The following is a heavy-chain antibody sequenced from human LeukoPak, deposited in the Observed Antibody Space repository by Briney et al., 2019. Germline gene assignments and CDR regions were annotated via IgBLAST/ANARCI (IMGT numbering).Heavy chain of an antibody. D-gene: IGHD5-18*01. CDR3: ARGGQLWQYFDY. Sequence: SETLSLTCTVSGGSISSYYWSWIRQPPGEGLEWIGYIYYSGSTNYNPSLKSRVTLSVDTSKNQFSLKLSSVTAADTAVYYCARGGQLWQYFDYWGQGTLVTVSS. CDR2: IYYSGST. V-gene: IGHV4-59*01. CDR1: GGSISSYY. J-gene: IGHJ4*02.